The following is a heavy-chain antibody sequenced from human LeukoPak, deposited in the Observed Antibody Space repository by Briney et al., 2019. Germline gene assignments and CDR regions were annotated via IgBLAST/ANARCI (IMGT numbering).Heavy chain of an antibody. V-gene: IGHV3-23*01. D-gene: IGHD2-2*01. CDR3: AKQQLNPRIVVVPAAAPDAFDI. CDR2: ISGSGGST. Sequence: GGSLRLSCAASGFTFSSYAMSWVRQAPGKGLEWVSAISGSGGSTYYADSVKGRFTISRDNSKNTLYLQMNSLRAEDTAVYYCAKQQLNPRIVVVPAAAPDAFDIWGQGTMVTVSS. CDR1: GFTFSSYA. J-gene: IGHJ3*02.